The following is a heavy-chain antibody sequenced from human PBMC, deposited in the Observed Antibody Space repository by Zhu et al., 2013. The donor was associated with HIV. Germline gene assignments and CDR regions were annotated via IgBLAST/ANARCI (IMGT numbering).Heavy chain of an antibody. V-gene: IGHV1-8*01. CDR3: ARGRGRQTYYFYAMDV. J-gene: IGHJ6*02. Sequence: QVQLVQSGAEVKKPGASVKVSCKASGYIFSNFGISWVRQAPGEGPEWMGWVSGDKSDPKYAQRFQGRVTMTRNTSISTAYMELSSLRSDDTAVYYCARGRGRQTYYFYAMDVVGPRDHGHRLL. CDR1: GYIFSNFG. CDR2: VSGDKSDP.